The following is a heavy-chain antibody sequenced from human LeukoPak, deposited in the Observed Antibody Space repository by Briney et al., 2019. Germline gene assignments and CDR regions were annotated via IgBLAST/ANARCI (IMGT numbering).Heavy chain of an antibody. CDR3: AKGRGVTTFCDH. J-gene: IGHJ4*02. Sequence: GGSLRLSCAASGFTFSSYGMSWVRQAPGKGLEWVSAISGGGGSTDYADSVKGRFTISRDNSKNTLYLQMNSLRAEDTAVYYCAKGRGVTTFCDHWGQGTLVTVSS. CDR2: ISGGGGST. V-gene: IGHV3-23*01. CDR1: GFTFSSYG. D-gene: IGHD3-10*01.